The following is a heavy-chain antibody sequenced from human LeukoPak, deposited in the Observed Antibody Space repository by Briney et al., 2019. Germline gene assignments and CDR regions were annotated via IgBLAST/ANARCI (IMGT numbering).Heavy chain of an antibody. CDR3: AKSVGIIRRGAFDI. V-gene: IGHV3-23*01. CDR2: ISGSGATT. J-gene: IGHJ3*02. Sequence: PGGSLRLSCAASGFTFSTYAMSWVRQAPGKGLEWVSGISGSGATTYYADSAKGRFTISRDNSKNTLYVHMNSLRAEGTAVYYCAKSVGIIRRGAFDIWGQGTMVTVSS. D-gene: IGHD3-10*01. CDR1: GFTFSTYA.